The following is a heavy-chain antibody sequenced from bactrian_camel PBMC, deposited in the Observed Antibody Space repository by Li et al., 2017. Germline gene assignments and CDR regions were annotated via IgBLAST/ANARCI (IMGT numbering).Heavy chain of an antibody. CDR3: VRGRGSGSRLTWTYDY. CDR2: IYNQNKYT. V-gene: IGHV3S6*01. CDR1: GFTFSPYW. Sequence: QLVESGGGLVQPGGSLRLSCAASGFTFSPYWMYWVRQAPGKGLEWVASIYNQNKYTYYTDAVKGRFTISRDNAKNTLDLQLNSLKTEDTAMYYCVRGRGSGSRLTWTYDYWGQGTQVTVS. J-gene: IGHJ4*01. D-gene: IGHD2*01.